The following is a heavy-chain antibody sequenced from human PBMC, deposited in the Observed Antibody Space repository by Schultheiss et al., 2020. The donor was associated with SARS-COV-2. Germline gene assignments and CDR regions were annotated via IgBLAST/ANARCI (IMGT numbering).Heavy chain of an antibody. Sequence: SETLSLTCTVSGGSISSYYWSWIRQPPGKGLEWIGSIYYSGSTYYNPSLKSRVTISVDTSKNQFSLKLSSVTAADTAVYYCARGGGGSNMDVWGKGTTVTVSS. CDR3: ARGGGGSNMDV. CDR1: GGSISSYY. J-gene: IGHJ6*03. CDR2: IYYSGST. D-gene: IGHD2-2*01. V-gene: IGHV4-59*05.